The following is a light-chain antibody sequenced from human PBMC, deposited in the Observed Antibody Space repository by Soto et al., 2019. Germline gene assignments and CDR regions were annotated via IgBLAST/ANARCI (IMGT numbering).Light chain of an antibody. CDR2: KAS. CDR1: QSISSW. Sequence: DIQMTQSPSTLSACVGDRVIITCRASQSISSWLAWFQQKPGKAPKLLIYKASTLKSGVPSRFSGSGSGTEFSLTISNLQPDDCATYYCQQYENYLTFGQGTKVDIK. J-gene: IGKJ1*01. CDR3: QQYENYLT. V-gene: IGKV1-5*03.